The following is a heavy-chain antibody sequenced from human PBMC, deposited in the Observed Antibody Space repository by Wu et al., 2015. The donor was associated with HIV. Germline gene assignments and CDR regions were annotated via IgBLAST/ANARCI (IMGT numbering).Heavy chain of an antibody. CDR3: ARVRSYCSSTSCYTAKYFQH. Sequence: QEQLVQSGAEVKKPGASVKVSCKASGYTFTSYGISWVRQAPGQGLEWMGWISAYNGNTNYAQKLQGRVTMTTDTSTSTAYMELRNLRSDDTAVYYCARVRSYCSSTSCYTAKYFQHWGQGTLVTVSS. CDR1: GYTFTSYG. D-gene: IGHD2-2*02. V-gene: IGHV1-18*01. CDR2: ISAYNGNT. J-gene: IGHJ1*01.